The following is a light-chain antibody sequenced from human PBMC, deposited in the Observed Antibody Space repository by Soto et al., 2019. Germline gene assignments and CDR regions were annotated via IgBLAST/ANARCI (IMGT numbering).Light chain of an antibody. CDR1: QSVSSSY. J-gene: IGKJ1*01. Sequence: EIVMTQSPSTLSASPGERATLSCRASQSVSSSYLAWYQQKPGQAPRLLIYGASSRAPGIPDRFSGSGSGTNFTLTIRRLEPDDFAVYYCQQYGSSPGTFGQGTKVDNK. CDR2: GAS. V-gene: IGKV3-20*01. CDR3: QQYGSSPGT.